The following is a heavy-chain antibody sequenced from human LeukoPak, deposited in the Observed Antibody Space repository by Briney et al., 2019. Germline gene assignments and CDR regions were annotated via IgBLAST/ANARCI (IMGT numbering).Heavy chain of an antibody. V-gene: IGHV1-69*04. CDR1: GGTFSSYA. D-gene: IGHD2-15*01. J-gene: IGHJ6*02. CDR3: ARPGRCSGGSCYYYGMDV. Sequence: ASVTVSCTASGGTFSSYAISWVRQAPGQGLEWMGRIIPILGIANYAQKFQGRVTITADKSTSTAYMELSSLRSEDTAVYYCARPGRCSGGSCYYYGMDVWGQGTTVTVSS. CDR2: IIPILGIA.